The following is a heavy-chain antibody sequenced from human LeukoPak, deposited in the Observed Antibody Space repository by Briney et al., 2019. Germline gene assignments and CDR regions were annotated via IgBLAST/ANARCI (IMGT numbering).Heavy chain of an antibody. CDR1: GGSINSGSYY. J-gene: IGHJ5*02. D-gene: IGHD6-6*01. CDR3: ARDYEYSSSWFDP. V-gene: IGHV4-61*02. Sequence: SQTLSLTCTVSGGSINSGSYYWSWIRQPAGTGLEWIGRVYGGGSTTYNPSLKSRVTMSVDTSKNQFSLKLSSVTAADTALYYCARDYEYSSSWFDPWGQGTLVTVSS. CDR2: VYGGGST.